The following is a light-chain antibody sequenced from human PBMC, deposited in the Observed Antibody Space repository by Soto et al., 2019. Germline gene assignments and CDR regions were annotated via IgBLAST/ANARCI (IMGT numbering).Light chain of an antibody. CDR1: SSSAGGNS. Sequence: QPVLAQPPSVSAAPGHNFTNSFSGRSSSAGGNSVSWYQLLTRPSPYLLFYYDIRLPSLIPDRFSGPKSGTSATVGVTGFHNRHDAGYYCGPWASRVGAYGFGTRTKVTV. CDR2: YDI. V-gene: IGLV1-51*01. J-gene: IGLJ1*01. CDR3: GPWASRVGAYG.